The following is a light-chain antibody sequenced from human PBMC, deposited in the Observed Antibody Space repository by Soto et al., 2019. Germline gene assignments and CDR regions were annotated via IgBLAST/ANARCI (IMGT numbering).Light chain of an antibody. Sequence: DIRLTQSPPSLSASVGDRVTSSCRASQSISTYLMWYQQKPGKAPNLLSYGASGLQNGVPSRFTGSGSGTECSLTISGLHPEDSGTYYCQQSSITPRSFGQGTKVYI. J-gene: IGKJ1*01. CDR2: GAS. CDR1: QSISTY. CDR3: QQSSITPRS. V-gene: IGKV1-39*01.